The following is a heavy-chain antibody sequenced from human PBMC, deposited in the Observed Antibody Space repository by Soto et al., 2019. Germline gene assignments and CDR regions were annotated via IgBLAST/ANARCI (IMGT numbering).Heavy chain of an antibody. J-gene: IGHJ6*02. CDR3: ARIPYYDFWSGFRALGMAV. CDR1: GGTFRGYY. D-gene: IGHD3-3*01. Sequence: PSETLSLTCAGSGGTFRGYYWRWRRQPPGKGLEWIGEINHSRSSNYNPSLKRRVTISVDTSKNQFSLKLSAVTAADTAVYYCARIPYYDFWSGFRALGMAVWGQGPTVTVS. V-gene: IGHV4-34*01. CDR2: INHSRSS.